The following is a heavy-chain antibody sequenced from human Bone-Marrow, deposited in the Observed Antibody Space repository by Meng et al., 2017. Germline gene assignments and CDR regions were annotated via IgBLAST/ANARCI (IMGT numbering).Heavy chain of an antibody. D-gene: IGHD4-23*01. CDR2: LNPRTGNT. J-gene: IGHJ5*02. CDR1: GYIFTNYD. V-gene: IGHV1-8*01. Sequence: QGRPVQSGADGKKPGASVRVTCTASGYIFTNYDLNWVRQAAGQGPEWMGWLNPRTGNTGYAQKFQGRVTLTRDTSRSTAYMELSSLTSDDTAIYYCARDYGGNSGRFDPWGQGTLVTVSS. CDR3: ARDYGGNSGRFDP.